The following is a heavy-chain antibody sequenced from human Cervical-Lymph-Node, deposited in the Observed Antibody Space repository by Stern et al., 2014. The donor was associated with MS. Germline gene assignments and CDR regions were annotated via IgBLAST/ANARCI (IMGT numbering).Heavy chain of an antibody. V-gene: IGHV3-21*01. J-gene: IGHJ4*02. CDR2: ISSSGSFM. CDR1: GFTFSNYA. D-gene: IGHD3-3*01. CDR3: VRGLEWLETEPHY. Sequence: EMQLVESGGGLVKPGGSLRLSCAASGFTFSNYAMNWVRQTPGKGLEWVSSISSSGSFMYCRDSVKDHFTISRDNAKNSLYLEMNSLRAEDTAVYYCVRGLEWLETEPHYWGQGSLVTVSS.